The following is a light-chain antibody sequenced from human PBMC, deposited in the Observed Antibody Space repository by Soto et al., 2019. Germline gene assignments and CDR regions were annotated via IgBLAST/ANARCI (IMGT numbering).Light chain of an antibody. Sequence: EIVLTQSPATLYVSPGGRATLSCRASQNVMYNLAWYQQKPGQAPRLLVYGATTRATDAPPRFRGSGSGTEFTLSISRLEPEDSAVYYCQQYGRSPRMFGQGTKVEIK. J-gene: IGKJ1*01. CDR2: GAT. V-gene: IGKV3-15*01. CDR1: QNVMYN. CDR3: QQYGRSPRM.